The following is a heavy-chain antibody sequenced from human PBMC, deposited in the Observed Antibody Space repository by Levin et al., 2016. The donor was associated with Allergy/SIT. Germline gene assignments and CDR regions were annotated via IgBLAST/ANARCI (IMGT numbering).Heavy chain of an antibody. Sequence: SVKVSCKASGGTFSSYDINWVRQAPGQGLEWMGRVIPILGMANYARRLQDRVTLTADKITGTAYMELSGLRSDDTAVYYCASMYGSSSLALAQVDHWGQGTLVTVFS. CDR3: ASMYGSSSLALAQVDH. D-gene: IGHD6-6*01. CDR2: VIPILGMA. J-gene: IGHJ4*02. CDR1: GGTFSSYD. V-gene: IGHV1-69*04.